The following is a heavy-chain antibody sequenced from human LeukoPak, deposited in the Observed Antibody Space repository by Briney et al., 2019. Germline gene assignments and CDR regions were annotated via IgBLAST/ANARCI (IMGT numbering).Heavy chain of an antibody. CDR1: DGSISSYY. CDR2: ISYSGST. D-gene: IGHD4-17*01. V-gene: IGHV4-59*01. J-gene: IGHJ4*02. CDR3: ARARSYYGDYTHLDY. Sequence: PSETLSLTCTVSDGSISSYYWSWIRQPPGKGLEWIGYISYSGSTSYNPPLKSRVTISVDTSKNQFSLNLSSVTAADTAVYYCARARSYYGDYTHLDYWDQGALVTVSS.